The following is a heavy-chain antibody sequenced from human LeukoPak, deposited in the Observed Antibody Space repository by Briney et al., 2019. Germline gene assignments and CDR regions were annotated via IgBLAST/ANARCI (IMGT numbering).Heavy chain of an antibody. J-gene: IGHJ1*01. D-gene: IGHD2-21*02. Sequence: SVKVSCKASGGTFSSYAISWVRQAPGQGLEWMGGIIPIFGTANYAQKFQGRVTITADESTSTAYMELSSLRSEDTAVYYCARDSASYCGGDCLPKYFQHWGQGTLVTVSS. CDR3: ARDSASYCGGDCLPKYFQH. CDR2: IIPIFGTA. CDR1: GGTFSSYA. V-gene: IGHV1-69*13.